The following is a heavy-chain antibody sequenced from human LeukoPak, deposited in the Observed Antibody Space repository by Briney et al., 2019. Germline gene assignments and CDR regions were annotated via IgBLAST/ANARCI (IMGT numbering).Heavy chain of an antibody. CDR1: GGTFSSYA. Sequence: SVKVSCKASGGTFSSYAISWVRQAPGQGLEWMGGIIPIFGTANYAQKFQGRVTITRDTSASTAYIELRSLRSEDTAMYYCARGSTSDWPLDHWGQETLVTISS. D-gene: IGHD2-2*01. CDR2: IIPIFGTA. J-gene: IGHJ4*02. V-gene: IGHV1-69*05. CDR3: ARGSTSDWPLDH.